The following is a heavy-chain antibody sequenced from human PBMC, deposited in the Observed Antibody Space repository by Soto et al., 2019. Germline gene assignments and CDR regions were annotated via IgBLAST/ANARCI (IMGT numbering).Heavy chain of an antibody. CDR2: VIGSGVNV. V-gene: IGHV3-23*01. CDR3: ARDNSQNYGNPGASSWFHP. J-gene: IGHJ5*02. Sequence: GGSLRLSCTASGFTFSNYAINWVRLAPGKRLEWVSSVIGSGVNVFYADSVKGRFTITRDTSTSTVYMDLSSLRYEDTAVYYCARDNSQNYGNPGASSWFHPWGQGTPVTVSS. CDR1: GFTFSNYA. D-gene: IGHD4-17*01.